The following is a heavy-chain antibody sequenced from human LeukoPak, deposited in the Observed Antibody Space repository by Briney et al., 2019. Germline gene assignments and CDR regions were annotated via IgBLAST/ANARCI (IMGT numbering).Heavy chain of an antibody. Sequence: TGGSLRLSCSASGFTISNYAMNWVRQAPGKGLEYVSTISSNGGSTYYANSVKGRFTISRENSKNTLYLQTSSLRPEDTAVYYCAKDSSAFGNCNAGTCPHFYYWEGAPLVTVSS. J-gene: IGHJ4*01. CDR2: ISSNGGST. CDR1: GFTISNYA. V-gene: IGHV3-64D*09. D-gene: IGHD2-15*01. CDR3: AKDSSAFGNCNAGTCPHFYY.